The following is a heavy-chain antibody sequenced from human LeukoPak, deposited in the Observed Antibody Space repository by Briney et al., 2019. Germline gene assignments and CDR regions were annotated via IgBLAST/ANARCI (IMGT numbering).Heavy chain of an antibody. Sequence: SETLSLTCTVSGGSISSYYWSWIRQPAGKGLERIGRIYPSGNTNYNPSLKSRVTMSVDTSKNQFSLKLSSVTAADTAVYYCARDVGDYGGNWSLDYWGQGTLVTVSS. CDR1: GGSISSYY. CDR2: IYPSGNT. CDR3: ARDVGDYGGNWSLDY. J-gene: IGHJ4*02. D-gene: IGHD4-17*01. V-gene: IGHV4-4*07.